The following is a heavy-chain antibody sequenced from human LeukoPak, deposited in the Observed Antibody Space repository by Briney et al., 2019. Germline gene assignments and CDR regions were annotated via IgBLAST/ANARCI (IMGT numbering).Heavy chain of an antibody. CDR2: IIPIFGTA. V-gene: IGHV1-69*06. CDR1: GGTFTSYA. Sequence: SVKVSCKASGGTFTSYAISWVRQAPGQGLEWMGGIIPIFGTANYAQKFQGRVTITADKSTSTAYMELSSLRSDDTAVYYCARDLGDGGYPHTPTYNWFDTWGQGTLVTVSS. CDR3: ARDLGDGGYPHTPTYNWFDT. J-gene: IGHJ5*02. D-gene: IGHD4-17*01.